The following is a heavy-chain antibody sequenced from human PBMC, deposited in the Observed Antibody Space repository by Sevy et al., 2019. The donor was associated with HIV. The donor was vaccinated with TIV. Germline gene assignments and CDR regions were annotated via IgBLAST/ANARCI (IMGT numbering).Heavy chain of an antibody. Sequence: SETLSLTCTVSGGSISSSSYYWGWIRQPPGKGLEWIGSIYYSGSTYYNPSLKSRVTISLDTSKNQFSLKLTAVTAAETAVYYCASENCDGDCYPLYYYYGMDVWGQGTTVTASS. J-gene: IGHJ6*02. CDR3: ASENCDGDCYPLYYYYGMDV. CDR2: IYYSGST. CDR1: GGSISSSSYY. D-gene: IGHD2-21*01. V-gene: IGHV4-39*01.